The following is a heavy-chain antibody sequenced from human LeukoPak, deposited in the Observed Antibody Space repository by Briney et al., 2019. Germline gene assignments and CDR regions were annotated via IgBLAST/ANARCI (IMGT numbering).Heavy chain of an antibody. CDR1: GGSISSSVYY. Sequence: SETLSLTCTVSGGSISSSVYYWGWIRQPPVKGLEWIGSIYYSGSTYYNPSLKSRVTISVDTSKNQFSLRLSSVTAADTAVYYCASVDTNTGHDYWGQGTLVTVSS. V-gene: IGHV4-39*01. CDR3: ASVDTNTGHDY. J-gene: IGHJ4*02. D-gene: IGHD5-18*01. CDR2: IYYSGST.